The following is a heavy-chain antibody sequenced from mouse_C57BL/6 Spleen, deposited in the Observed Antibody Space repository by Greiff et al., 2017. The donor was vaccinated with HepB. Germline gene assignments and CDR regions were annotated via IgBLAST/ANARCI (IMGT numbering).Heavy chain of an antibody. V-gene: IGHV5-16*01. Sequence: EVQLVESEGGLVQPGSSMKLSCTASGFTFSDYYMAWVRQVPEKGLEWVANINYDGSSTYYLDSLKSRFIISRDNAKNILYLQMSSLKSEDTATYYCARVVLRSGWYFDVWGTGTTVTVSS. D-gene: IGHD1-1*01. CDR1: GFTFSDYY. CDR2: INYDGSST. CDR3: ARVVLRSGWYFDV. J-gene: IGHJ1*03.